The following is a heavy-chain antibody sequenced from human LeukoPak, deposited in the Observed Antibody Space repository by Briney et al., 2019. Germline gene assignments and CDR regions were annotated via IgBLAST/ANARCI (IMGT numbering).Heavy chain of an antibody. D-gene: IGHD2-15*01. CDR1: GYTFTSYY. Sequence: ASVKVSCKASGYTFTSYYMHWVRQAPGQGLEWMGIINPSSGSTSYAQKFQGRVTMTRDTYTSTVYMELSSLRSEDTAVYYCARPLYGVVAASPFDYWGQGTLVTVSS. CDR2: INPSSGST. V-gene: IGHV1-46*01. CDR3: ARPLYGVVAASPFDY. J-gene: IGHJ4*02.